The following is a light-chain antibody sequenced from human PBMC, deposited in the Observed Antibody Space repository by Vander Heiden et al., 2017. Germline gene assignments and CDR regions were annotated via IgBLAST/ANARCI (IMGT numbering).Light chain of an antibody. J-gene: IGKJ2*01. V-gene: IGKV3-15*01. CDR2: GAS. CDR3: QQFNNWPRT. CDR1: QSVSSN. Sequence: EIVMTQSPATLSVSPGERATLSCRASQSVSSNLAWYQQKPGQAPRLLIYGASTRATGIPARFSGSGSGTEFTLAISSLQSEDFAVYYWQQFNNWPRTFCKVTKLEIK.